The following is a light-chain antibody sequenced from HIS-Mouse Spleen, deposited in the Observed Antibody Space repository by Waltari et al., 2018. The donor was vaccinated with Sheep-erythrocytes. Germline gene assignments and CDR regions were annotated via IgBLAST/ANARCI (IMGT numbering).Light chain of an antibody. V-gene: IGLV2-11*01. CDR2: DVS. CDR3: CSYAGSYNHV. CDR1: SSDVGGHNF. J-gene: IGLJ1*01. Sequence: QSALTQPRSVSGSPGQSVTISCTGTSSDVGGHNFVSWYQQDPGKAPKLMRYDVSKRPSGVPDRFSGSKSGNTASLTISGLQAEDEADYYCCSYAGSYNHVFATGTKVTVL.